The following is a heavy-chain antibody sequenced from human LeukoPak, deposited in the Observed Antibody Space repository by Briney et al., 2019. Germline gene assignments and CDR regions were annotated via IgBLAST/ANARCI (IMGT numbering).Heavy chain of an antibody. CDR3: AREGRVSGYDFDC. J-gene: IGHJ4*02. CDR1: GFTFSSYW. D-gene: IGHD5-12*01. Sequence: PGGSLRLSCAASGFTFSSYWMHWVRQAPGKGLVWVSRINSDVSSITYADSVKGRFTISRDNAKNTMYLQMNSLRVEDTAVYYCAREGRVSGYDFDCWGQGTLVTVSS. CDR2: INSDVSSI. V-gene: IGHV3-74*03.